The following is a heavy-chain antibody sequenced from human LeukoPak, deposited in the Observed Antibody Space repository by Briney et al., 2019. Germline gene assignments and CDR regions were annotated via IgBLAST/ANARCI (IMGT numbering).Heavy chain of an antibody. CDR1: GFTVSSNY. D-gene: IGHD2-2*01. Sequence: PGGSLRLSCAASGFTVSSNYMSWVRQAPGKGLEWVSVIYSGGSTYYADSVKGRFTISRDNSKNTLYLQMNSLRAEDTAVYYCARDRVYCSSTSCPAETDGMDVWGQGTTVTVSS. J-gene: IGHJ6*02. CDR3: ARDRVYCSSTSCPAETDGMDV. V-gene: IGHV3-66*01. CDR2: IYSGGST.